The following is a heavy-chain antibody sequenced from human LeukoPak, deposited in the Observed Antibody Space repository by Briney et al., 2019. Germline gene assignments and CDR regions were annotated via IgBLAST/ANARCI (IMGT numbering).Heavy chain of an antibody. CDR2: MNPNSGNT. D-gene: IGHD2-2*01. CDR3: ARVWCSSTNCLNGWFDP. Sequence: GASVKVSCKDSGYTFTSYDINWVRQTTGQGLEWMEWMNPNSGNTGYAQKFHGRVTMTRNTSITTAYMELSSLRSDDTAVYYCARVWCSSTNCLNGWFDPWGQGTLVTVSS. J-gene: IGHJ5*02. V-gene: IGHV1-8*01. CDR1: GYTFTSYD.